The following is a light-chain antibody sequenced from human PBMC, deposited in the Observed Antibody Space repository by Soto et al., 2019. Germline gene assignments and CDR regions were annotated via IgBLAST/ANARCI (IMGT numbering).Light chain of an antibody. CDR2: GNS. Sequence: QSVLTQPPSVSGAPGQRVTISCTGSSSNIGAGYDVHWYQQLPGTAPKLLIYGNSNRTSGVPDRFSGSKSGTSASLAITGLQAEDGADYYCPSYDSSLSGWVFGGRTKRPVL. V-gene: IGLV1-40*01. CDR3: PSYDSSLSGWV. J-gene: IGLJ3*02. CDR1: SSNIGAGYD.